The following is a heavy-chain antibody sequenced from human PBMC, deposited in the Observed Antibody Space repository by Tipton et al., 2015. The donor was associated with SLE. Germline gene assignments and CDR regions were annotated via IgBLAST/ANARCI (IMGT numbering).Heavy chain of an antibody. V-gene: IGHV4-59*12. CDR3: ARGCSSSTCEPFYFFGMDV. J-gene: IGHJ6*02. CDR2: VYYSGSA. D-gene: IGHD2-2*01. CDR1: GGPITSYH. Sequence: TLSLTCTVSGGPITSYHWSWIRQPPGKEPEWIGNVYYSGSANYNPSLRSRVTISVDTSKNQFSLRLISVTAADTAVYYCARGCSSSTCEPFYFFGMDVWGQGTTVTVSS.